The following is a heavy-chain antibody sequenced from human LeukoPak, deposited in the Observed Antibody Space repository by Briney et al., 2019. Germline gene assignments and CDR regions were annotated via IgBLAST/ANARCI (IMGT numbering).Heavy chain of an antibody. CDR1: GGTFSSYA. CDR3: ARAVTPYQLLHNWFDP. CDR2: IIPIFGTA. V-gene: IGHV1-69*13. D-gene: IGHD2-2*01. J-gene: IGHJ5*02. Sequence: SVKVSCKASGGTFSSYAISWVRQAPGQGLEWMGGIIPIFGTANYAQKFQGRVTITADESTSTAYMELSSLRSEDTAVYYCARAVTPYQLLHNWFDPWAREPWSPSPQ.